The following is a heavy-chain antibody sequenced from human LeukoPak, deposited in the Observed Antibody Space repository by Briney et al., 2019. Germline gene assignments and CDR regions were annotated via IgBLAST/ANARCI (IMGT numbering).Heavy chain of an antibody. CDR2: IYPGDSDT. Sequence: GESLKISCKGSGYSFTSYWIGWVRHMPGKGLEWMGIIYPGDSDTRYSPSFQGQVTISADKSISTAYLQWSSLKASDTAMYYCARQRKTYYYGSGSYTSNWFDPWGQGTLVTVSS. D-gene: IGHD3-10*01. V-gene: IGHV5-51*01. CDR3: ARQRKTYYYGSGSYTSNWFDP. J-gene: IGHJ5*02. CDR1: GYSFTSYW.